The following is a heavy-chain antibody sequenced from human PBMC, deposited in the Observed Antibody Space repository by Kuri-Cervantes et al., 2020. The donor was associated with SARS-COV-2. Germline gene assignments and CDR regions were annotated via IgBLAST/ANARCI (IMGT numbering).Heavy chain of an antibody. V-gene: IGHV3-7*01. D-gene: IGHD3-3*01. CDR2: IKQDGSEK. Sequence: GESLKISCAASGFPFSRYAMSWVRQAPGKGLEWVANIKQDGSEKYYVDSVKGRFTISRDNSKNTLYLQMGSLRAEDMAVYYCARAHTHDDYDFWSGYYDPFYYYYMDVWGKGTTVTVSS. CDR1: GFPFSRYA. CDR3: ARAHTHDDYDFWSGYYDPFYYYYMDV. J-gene: IGHJ6*03.